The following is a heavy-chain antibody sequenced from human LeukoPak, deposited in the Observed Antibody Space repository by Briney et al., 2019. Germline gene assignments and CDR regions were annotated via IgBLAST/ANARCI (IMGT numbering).Heavy chain of an antibody. CDR1: GGSISSGDYY. CDR3: PRVVGGIFNWFDP. J-gene: IGHJ5*02. Sequence: SETLSLTCTVSGGSISSGDYYWGWIRQPPGKGLEWIGYIYYSGITYYNPSLKSRATILVDTSKNQFSLKLRSVTAADTAVYYCPRVVGGIFNWFDPWGQGTLVTVSS. D-gene: IGHD2-15*01. V-gene: IGHV4-30-4*01. CDR2: IYYSGIT.